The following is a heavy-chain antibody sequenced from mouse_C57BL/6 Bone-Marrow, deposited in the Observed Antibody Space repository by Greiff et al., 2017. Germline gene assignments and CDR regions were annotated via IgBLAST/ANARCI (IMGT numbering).Heavy chain of an antibody. J-gene: IGHJ4*01. CDR3: ARSDYGSRSGMDY. D-gene: IGHD1-1*01. V-gene: IGHV1-50*01. CDR2: IDPSDSYT. Sequence: QVQLQQPGAELVKPGASVKLSCKASGYTFTSYWMQWVKQRPGQGLEWIGEIDPSDSYTNYNQKFKGKATLTVDTSSSTAYMQLSSLTSEDSAVYYCARSDYGSRSGMDYWGQGTSVTVSS. CDR1: GYTFTSYW.